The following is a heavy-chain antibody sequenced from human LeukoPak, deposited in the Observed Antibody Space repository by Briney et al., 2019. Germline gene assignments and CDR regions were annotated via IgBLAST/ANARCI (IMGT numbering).Heavy chain of an antibody. Sequence: GGSLRLSCAASGFTFSSYTMHWIRQAPGKGLEWVSYIGSSGSPIHYADSVKGRFTISRDNAQNSLYLQMNSLRAEDTAVYYCARGRPDSVWYFDLWGRGTLVTVSS. V-gene: IGHV3-11*01. CDR1: GFTFSSYT. J-gene: IGHJ2*01. CDR2: IGSSGSPI. CDR3: ARGRPDSVWYFDL. D-gene: IGHD4-11*01.